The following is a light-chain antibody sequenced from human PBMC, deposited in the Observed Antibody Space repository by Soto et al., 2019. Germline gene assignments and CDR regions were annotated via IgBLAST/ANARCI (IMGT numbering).Light chain of an antibody. Sequence: QSALTQPASVSGSPGQSITISCTGTSSDVGGYNYVSWFQQHPGKAPKLIIYDVSARPSGVSNRFSGSKSGNTASLTISGLQAEDEADYYCSSYTPSGFVFGPGTEVTVL. CDR3: SSYTPSGFV. J-gene: IGLJ1*01. CDR2: DVS. V-gene: IGLV2-14*01. CDR1: SSDVGGYNY.